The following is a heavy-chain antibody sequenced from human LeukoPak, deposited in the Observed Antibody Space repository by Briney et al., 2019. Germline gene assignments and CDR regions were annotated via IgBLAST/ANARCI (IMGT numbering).Heavy chain of an antibody. CDR3: ARLSEHLEAHFDC. CDR2: IYGGESET. D-gene: IGHD3-3*01. CDR1: GYRFNSYW. V-gene: IGHV5-51*01. J-gene: IGHJ4*02. Sequence: GESLKISCEGFGYRFNSYWIGWVRQMPGKGLEWMGVIYGGESETKYSPSFQGHAPISADKSSRTAYLQWSSLKATDTAIYYVARLSEHLEAHFDCWGQGTPVTVSS.